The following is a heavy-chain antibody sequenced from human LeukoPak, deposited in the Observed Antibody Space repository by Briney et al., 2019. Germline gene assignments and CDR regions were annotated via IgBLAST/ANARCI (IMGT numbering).Heavy chain of an antibody. V-gene: IGHV3-74*01. D-gene: IGHD3-16*01. CDR2: INSDGSTT. Sequence: GGSLRLSCAASGLTSSSHWIHWVRHAPGRGLVWVSRINSDGSTTSYADSVKGRFTISRDNAKNTVYLQMDSLRAEDTAVYYCARLATYYDPFDSWGQGTLVTVSS. J-gene: IGHJ4*02. CDR1: GLTSSSHW. CDR3: ARLATYYDPFDS.